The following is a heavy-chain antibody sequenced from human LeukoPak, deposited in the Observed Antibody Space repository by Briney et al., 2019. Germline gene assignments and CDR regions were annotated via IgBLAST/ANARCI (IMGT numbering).Heavy chain of an antibody. CDR3: ARRGIAAAGTYYYYYYYMDV. CDR1: GGSISSSSYY. Sequence: SETLSLTCTVSGGSISSSSYYWGWIRQPPGKGLEWIGSIYYSGSTYYNPSLKSRVTISVDTSKNQFSLKLSPVTAADTAVYYCARRGIAAAGTYYYYYYYMDVWGKGTTVTVSS. CDR2: IYYSGST. V-gene: IGHV4-39*01. D-gene: IGHD6-13*01. J-gene: IGHJ6*03.